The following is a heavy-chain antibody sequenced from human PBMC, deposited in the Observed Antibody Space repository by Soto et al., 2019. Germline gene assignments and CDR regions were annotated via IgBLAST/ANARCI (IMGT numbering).Heavy chain of an antibody. J-gene: IGHJ5*02. V-gene: IGHV1-69*13. CDR3: ARDWGSFNWFDP. CDR1: GGTFSSYA. D-gene: IGHD7-27*01. Sequence: SVKVSCKASGGTFSSYAISWVRQAPGQGLEWMGGIIPIFGTANYAQKFQGRVTITADESTSTAYMELSSLRSEDTAVYYCARDWGSFNWFDPWGQGTLVTVSS. CDR2: IIPIFGTA.